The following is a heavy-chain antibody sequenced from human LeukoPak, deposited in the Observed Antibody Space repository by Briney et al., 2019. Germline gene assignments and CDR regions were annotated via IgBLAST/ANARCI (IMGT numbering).Heavy chain of an antibody. CDR3: ATIKRGSIFGYFDF. D-gene: IGHD5-18*01. CDR1: GGSISSHY. Sequence: PSETLSLTCTVSGGSISSHYWSWIRPPPGRGLEWIAYLFDSVNTKDNPSLQSRLTLSADASKNQFSLRLSSVTAADTAVYYCATIKRGSIFGYFDFWGQGIKVTVSS. V-gene: IGHV4-59*11. J-gene: IGHJ4*02. CDR2: LFDSVNT.